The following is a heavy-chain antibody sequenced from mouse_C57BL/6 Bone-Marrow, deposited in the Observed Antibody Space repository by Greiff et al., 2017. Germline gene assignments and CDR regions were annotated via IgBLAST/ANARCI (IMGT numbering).Heavy chain of an antibody. CDR2: ISDGGSYP. J-gene: IGHJ2*01. Sequence: EVQGVESGGGLVKPGGSLTLSCAASGFTFSSYAMSWVRQTPEKRLAWVATISDGGSYPYYPDNVKGRFTIYRKPAKNNLYLRMSHLKSEDTAMYYCARGGDFDYWGQGTTLTVSS. V-gene: IGHV5-4*01. CDR3: ARGGDFDY. CDR1: GFTFSSYA.